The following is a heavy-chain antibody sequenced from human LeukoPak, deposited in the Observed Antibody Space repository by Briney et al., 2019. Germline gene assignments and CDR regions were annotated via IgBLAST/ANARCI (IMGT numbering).Heavy chain of an antibody. V-gene: IGHV3-23*01. CDR3: AKDLRIAASLDY. Sequence: GGSLRLSCADSGFTFSAFWMHWVRQAPGKGLEWVSAISGSGGSTYYADSVKGRFTISRDNSKNTLYLQMNSLRAEDTAVYYCAKDLRIAASLDYWGQGTLVTVSS. J-gene: IGHJ4*02. CDR2: ISGSGGST. CDR1: GFTFSAFW. D-gene: IGHD6-13*01.